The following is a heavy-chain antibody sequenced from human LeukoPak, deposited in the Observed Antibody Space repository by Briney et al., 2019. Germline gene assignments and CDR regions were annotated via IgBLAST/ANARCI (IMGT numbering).Heavy chain of an antibody. D-gene: IGHD1-1*01. CDR3: AXXXXXXXXXXXXSXLXVXXWFDP. J-gene: IGHJ5*02. V-gene: IGHV4-59*08. CDR1: GGSISSYY. Sequence: SETLSLTCTVSGGSISSYYWSWIRQPPGKGLEWIGYIYYSGSTNYNPSLKSRVTISVDTSKNQFSLKLSSVTAADTAVYYCAXXXXXXXXXXXXSXLXVXXWFDPXGQGTLVTVSS. CDR2: IYYSGST.